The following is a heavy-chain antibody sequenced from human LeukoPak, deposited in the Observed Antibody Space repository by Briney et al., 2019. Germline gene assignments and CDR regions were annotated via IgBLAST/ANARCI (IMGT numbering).Heavy chain of an antibody. CDR2: IRYDGSQK. D-gene: IGHD3-16*01. V-gene: IGHV3-30*02. J-gene: IGHJ4*02. CDR1: GFTFSGFG. CDR3: AKAQEYYDYVSGPDY. Sequence: PGGSLRLSCAASGFTFSGFGMYWARQAPGKGLEWVAFIRYDGSQKYYTESVKGRFTISRDNAKNSLYLQMNSLRAEDTALYYCAKAQEYYDYVSGPDYWGQGTLVTVSS.